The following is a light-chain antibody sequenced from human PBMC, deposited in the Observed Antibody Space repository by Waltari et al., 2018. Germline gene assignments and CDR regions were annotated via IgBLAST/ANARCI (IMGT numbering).Light chain of an antibody. CDR1: DIGSRR. V-gene: IGLV3-21*03. CDR2: DDS. J-gene: IGLJ3*02. CDR3: QVWDRSTDHSM. Sequence: SYVLTQPPSVSVAPGKSAKLTWGGNDIGSRRVHWYQQKPGQVPVLVVHDDSGRPSGSPERFSGSNSGNTAILTITRVEVWDEADYYCQVWDRSTDHSMFVGGTELTVL.